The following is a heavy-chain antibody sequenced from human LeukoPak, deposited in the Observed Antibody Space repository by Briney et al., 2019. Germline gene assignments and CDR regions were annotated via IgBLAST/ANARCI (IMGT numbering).Heavy chain of an antibody. V-gene: IGHV1-46*01. CDR2: INPSGGST. CDR3: ASEIAAAGTSVLAY. Sequence: ASVKVSCKASGYTFTSYYMRWVRQAPGQGLEWMGIINPSGGSTSYAQKFQGRVTMTRDMSTSTVYMELSSLRSEDTAVYYCASEIAAAGTSVLAYWGQGTLVTVSS. J-gene: IGHJ4*02. CDR1: GYTFTSYY. D-gene: IGHD6-13*01.